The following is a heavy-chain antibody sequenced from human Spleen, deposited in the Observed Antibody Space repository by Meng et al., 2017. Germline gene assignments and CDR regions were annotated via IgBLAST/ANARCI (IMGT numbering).Heavy chain of an antibody. CDR3: ARVKTTFSWGPFDY. CDR1: GFTFSSYW. CDR2: IDSDGSST. D-gene: IGHD4-11*01. J-gene: IGHJ4*02. V-gene: IGHV3-74*01. Sequence: GESLKISCTASGFTFSSYWMHWVRQVPGKGLVWVSRIDSDGSSTSYADSVKGRFTISRDNAKNTLYLQMNSLRAEDTAVYYCARVKTTFSWGPFDYWGQGTLVTVSS.